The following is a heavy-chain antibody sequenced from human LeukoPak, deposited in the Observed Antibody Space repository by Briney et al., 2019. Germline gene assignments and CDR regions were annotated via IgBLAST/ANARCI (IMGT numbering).Heavy chain of an antibody. CDR2: IYHSGST. J-gene: IGHJ4*02. V-gene: IGHV4-38-2*02. D-gene: IGHD5-18*01. CDR3: ARVRGYSYGRPFDY. CDR1: AYSISSGYY. Sequence: PSETLSLTCTVSAYSISSGYYWGWIRQPPGKGLDWIGSIYHSGSTYYNPSLKSRVTISVDTSKNQFSLKLSSVTAADTAVYYCARVRGYSYGRPFDYWGQGTLVTVSS.